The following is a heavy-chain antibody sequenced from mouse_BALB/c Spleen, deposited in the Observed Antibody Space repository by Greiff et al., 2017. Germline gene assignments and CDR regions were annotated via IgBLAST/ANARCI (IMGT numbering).Heavy chain of an antibody. CDR3: ARSYRYYFDY. CDR1: GYTFTSYT. J-gene: IGHJ2*01. Sequence: QVQLKESAAELARPGASVKMSCKASGYTFTSYTMHWVKQRPGQGLEWIGYINPSSGYTEYNQKFKDKTTLTADKSSSTAYMQLSSLTSEDSAVYYCARSYRYYFDYWGQGTTLTVSS. CDR2: INPSSGYT. D-gene: IGHD2-14*01. V-gene: IGHV1-4*02.